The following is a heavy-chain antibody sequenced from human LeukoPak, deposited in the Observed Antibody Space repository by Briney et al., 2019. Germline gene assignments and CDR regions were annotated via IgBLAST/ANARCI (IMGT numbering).Heavy chain of an antibody. V-gene: IGHV3-23*01. CDR2: ISGSGGST. CDR3: AKYSDAIVVVITGFDY. Sequence: GGSLRLSCAASGFTFSSYAMNWVRQAPGKGLEWVSAISGSGGSTYYADSVKGRFTISRDNSKNTLYLQMNSLRAEDTAVYYCAKYSDAIVVVITGFDYWGQGTLVTVSS. D-gene: IGHD3-22*01. CDR1: GFTFSSYA. J-gene: IGHJ4*02.